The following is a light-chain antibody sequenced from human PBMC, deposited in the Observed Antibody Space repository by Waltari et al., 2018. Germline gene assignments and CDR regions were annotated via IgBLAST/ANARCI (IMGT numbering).Light chain of an antibody. J-gene: IGLJ3*02. CDR3: CSYAGSYTWV. CDR1: SSDVGGYNF. V-gene: IGLV2-11*01. Sequence: QSALTQPPSVSGSPGQSVTIPCTGPSSDVGGYNFVSWYQQHPGKAPKLMIYDVSKRPSGVPDRFSGSKSGNTASLTISGLQAEDEADYYCCSYAGSYTWVFGGGTKLTVL. CDR2: DVS.